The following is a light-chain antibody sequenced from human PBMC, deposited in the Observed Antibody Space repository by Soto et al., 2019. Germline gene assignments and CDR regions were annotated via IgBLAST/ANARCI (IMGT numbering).Light chain of an antibody. CDR1: QTISSW. J-gene: IGKJ5*01. CDR3: QQANSFPRT. CDR2: KAS. Sequence: MTQSPGTLSGSVGDRVTTTCRASQTISSWLAWYQQKPGKAPKLLIYKASTLKSGVPSRFSGSGSGTEFTLTISSLQPDDFATYYCQQANSFPRTFGQGTRLEIK. V-gene: IGKV1-5*03.